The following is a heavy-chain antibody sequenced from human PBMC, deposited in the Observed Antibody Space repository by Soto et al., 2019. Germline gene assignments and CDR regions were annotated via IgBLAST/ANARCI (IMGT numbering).Heavy chain of an antibody. J-gene: IGHJ4*02. Sequence: PSETLSLTCAVYGGSFSGHDWSWIRQPPGKGLEWIGEINRGGSTNYNPSLKSRTTISVDTSKNQFSLKLTSATATDTAAYFCARDFAYFDPWGQGALVTVSS. CDR1: GGSFSGHD. D-gene: IGHD3-3*01. CDR3: ARDFAYFDP. CDR2: INRGGST. V-gene: IGHV4-34*01.